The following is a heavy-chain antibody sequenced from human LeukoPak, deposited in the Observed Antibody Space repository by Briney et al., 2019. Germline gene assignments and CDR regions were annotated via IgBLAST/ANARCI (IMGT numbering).Heavy chain of an antibody. CDR2: IWSDGSNK. D-gene: IGHD3-10*01. CDR1: GFSFSNYW. J-gene: IGHJ4*02. CDR3: VRASGSFDY. V-gene: IGHV3-33*08. Sequence: GGSLRLSCAASGFSFSNYWMSWVRQAPGKGLEWVAVIWSDGSNKYYADSVKGRFTISRDNSKKTLYLQMNSLRVEDTAVYYCVRASGSFDYWGQGTLVTVSS.